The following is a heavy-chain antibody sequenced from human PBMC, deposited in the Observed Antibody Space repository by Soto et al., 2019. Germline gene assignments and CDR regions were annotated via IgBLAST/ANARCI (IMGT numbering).Heavy chain of an antibody. CDR1: GGSFSGYF. J-gene: IGHJ6*02. D-gene: IGHD2-2*01. CDR3: ARGPRCINTSCSNDYYHFGLDV. Sequence: QVQLQQWGAGLLKPSETLSLTCAVNGGSFSGYFWSWIRQPPGKGLEWIGEINHSGRNNLNPSLKSRVRTSVDTSKNHFSLRLSSVTAADTAVYYCARGPRCINTSCSNDYYHFGLDVWGQVTTVTVS. CDR2: INHSGRN. V-gene: IGHV4-34*01.